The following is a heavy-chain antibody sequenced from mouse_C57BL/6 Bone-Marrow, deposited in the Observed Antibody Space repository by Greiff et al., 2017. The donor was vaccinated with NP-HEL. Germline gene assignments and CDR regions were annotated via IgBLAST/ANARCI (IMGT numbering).Heavy chain of an antibody. D-gene: IGHD1-1*01. V-gene: IGHV1-72*01. CDR1: GYTFTSYW. Sequence: VQLQQPGAELVKPGASVKLSCKASGYTFTSYWMHWVKQRPGRGLEWIGRIDPNSGGTKYNEKFKSKATLTVYKPSSTAYMQLSSLTSEDSAVYYCARSALTTVADLYFDVWGTGTTVTVSS. J-gene: IGHJ1*03. CDR2: IDPNSGGT. CDR3: ARSALTTVADLYFDV.